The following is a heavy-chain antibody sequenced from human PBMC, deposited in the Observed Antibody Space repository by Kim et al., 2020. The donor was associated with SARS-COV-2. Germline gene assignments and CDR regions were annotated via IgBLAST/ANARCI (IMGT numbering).Heavy chain of an antibody. CDR2: RT. J-gene: IGHJ3*01. Sequence: RTFYAGSGKGRFTISKDNSKNTLYLQLNILRAEDTAIYYCVKQVAGSNFDVWGQGTMVTVSS. D-gene: IGHD3-10*01. V-gene: IGHV3-23*01. CDR3: VKQVAGSNFDV.